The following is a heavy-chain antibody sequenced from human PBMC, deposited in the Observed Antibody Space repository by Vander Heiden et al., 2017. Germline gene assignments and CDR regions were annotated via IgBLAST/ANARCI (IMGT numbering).Heavy chain of an antibody. J-gene: IGHJ4*02. Sequence: QVQLQESGPGLVKPSQTLSLTCTVSGGSISSGGYYCRWIRQHPGKGLEWIGYIYYSGSTYYNPSLKLRVTISVDTSKHQFSLKLSSVTAADTAVYYCGKCSGSYQLYFDYWGQGTLVTVSS. D-gene: IGHD3-10*02. CDR1: GGSISSGGYY. V-gene: IGHV4-31*03. CDR3: GKCSGSYQLYFDY. CDR2: IYYSGST.